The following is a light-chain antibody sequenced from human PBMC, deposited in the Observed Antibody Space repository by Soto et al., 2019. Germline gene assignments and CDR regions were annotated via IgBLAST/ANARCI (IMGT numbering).Light chain of an antibody. V-gene: IGKV3-11*01. J-gene: IGKJ5*01. CDR1: QSVSSY. Sequence: EIGLTQSPATLSLSPGERATLSCRASQSVSSYLAWYQQKPGQAPRLLIYDASNRATGIPARFSGSGSGADFTLTISSLEPEDFAVYYCQQRSNWPTRVTFGQGTRLEIK. CDR2: DAS. CDR3: QQRSNWPTRVT.